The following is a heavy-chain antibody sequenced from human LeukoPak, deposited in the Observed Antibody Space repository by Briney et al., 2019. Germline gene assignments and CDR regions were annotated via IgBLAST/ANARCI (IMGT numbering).Heavy chain of an antibody. CDR2: IRYDGSNK. D-gene: IGHD3-9*01. CDR3: AKAGEDILTGYQFDY. J-gene: IGHJ4*02. V-gene: IGHV3-30*02. CDR1: GFTFSSYG. Sequence: PGGSLRLSCAASGFTFSSYGMHWVRQAPGKGLEWVAFIRYDGSNKYYADSVKGRFTISRDNSKNTLYLQMNSLRAEDTAVYYCAKAGEDILTGYQFDYWGQGTLVTVSS.